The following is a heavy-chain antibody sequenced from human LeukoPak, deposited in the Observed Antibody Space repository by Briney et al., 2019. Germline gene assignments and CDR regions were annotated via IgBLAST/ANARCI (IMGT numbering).Heavy chain of an antibody. J-gene: IGHJ4*02. Sequence: SEILSLTCAVYGGSFSGYYWSWIRQPPGKGLEWIGEINHSGSTNYNPSLKSRVTISVDTSKNQFSLKLSSVTAADTAVYYCARDKLSGYGGGYFDYWGQGTLVTVSS. V-gene: IGHV4-34*01. D-gene: IGHD5-12*01. CDR3: ARDKLSGYGGGYFDY. CDR1: GGSFSGYY. CDR2: INHSGST.